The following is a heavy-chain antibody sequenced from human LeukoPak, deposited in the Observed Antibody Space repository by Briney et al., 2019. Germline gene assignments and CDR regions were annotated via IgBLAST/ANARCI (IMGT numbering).Heavy chain of an antibody. CDR1: GFTFSSYA. Sequence: PGRSLRLSCAASGFTFSSYAMHWVRQAPGKGLEWVAVISYDGSNKYYADSVKGRFTISRDNAKNSLYLQMNSLRAEDTALYYCARVRILTGTDLIYYYYYMDVWGKGTTVTVSS. V-gene: IGHV3-30*04. J-gene: IGHJ6*03. CDR3: ARVRILTGTDLIYYYYYMDV. D-gene: IGHD3-9*01. CDR2: ISYDGSNK.